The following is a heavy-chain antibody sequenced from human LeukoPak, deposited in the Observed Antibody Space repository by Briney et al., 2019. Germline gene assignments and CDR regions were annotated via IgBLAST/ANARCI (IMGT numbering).Heavy chain of an antibody. CDR2: ISSSGSTI. D-gene: IGHD5-18*01. V-gene: IGHV3-11*04. Sequence: GGSLRLSCAASGFTFSDYYMSWIRQAPGKGLEWVSYISSSGSTIYYADSVKGRFTISRDNAKNSLYLQMNSLGAEDTAVYYCAREDTAMVRYFDYWGQGTLVTVSS. J-gene: IGHJ4*02. CDR1: GFTFSDYY. CDR3: AREDTAMVRYFDY.